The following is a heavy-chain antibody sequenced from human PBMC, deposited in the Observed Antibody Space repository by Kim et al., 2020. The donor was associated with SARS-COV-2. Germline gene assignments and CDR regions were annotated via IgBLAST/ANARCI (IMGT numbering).Heavy chain of an antibody. D-gene: IGHD6-19*01. V-gene: IGHV4-39*01. CDR2: LYYDGTT. CDR3: VRRCHFGCAPH. Sequence: SETLSLTCSVSGDSFSNNNYYWPWIRQSPGKGLEWIGSLYYDGTTPYNPSLESRVTIPVDTSKNQFSLKMISVTAADTAVYYCVRRCHFGCAPHWGQGTL. J-gene: IGHJ4*02. CDR1: GDSFSNNNYY.